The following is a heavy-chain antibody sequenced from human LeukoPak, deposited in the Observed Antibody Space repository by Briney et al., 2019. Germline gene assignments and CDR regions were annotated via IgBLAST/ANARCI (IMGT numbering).Heavy chain of an antibody. CDR2: IKQDGGET. V-gene: IGHV3-7*01. D-gene: IGHD5-18*01. CDR1: GFTFSSYW. J-gene: IGHJ4*02. CDR3: ARAYQRGYSYGPGY. Sequence: GGSLRLSCAASGFTFSSYWMNWVRQAPGKGLEWVANIKQDGGETYYVDSVKGRFTISRDNAKNSLYLQMNSLRAEDTAVYYCARAYQRGYSYGPGYWGQGTLVTVSS.